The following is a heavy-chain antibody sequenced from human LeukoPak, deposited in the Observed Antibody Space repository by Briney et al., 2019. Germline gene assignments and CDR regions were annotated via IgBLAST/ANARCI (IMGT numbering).Heavy chain of an antibody. CDR1: GYTLTSYY. D-gene: IGHD3-3*01. CDR3: ASPLYDFSPYYYYYGMDV. J-gene: IGHJ6*02. V-gene: IGHV1-46*01. Sequence: ASVKVSCKTSGYTLTSYYMHWVRQAPGQGLEWMGIINPSGGSTSYAQKFQGRVTMTRDTSTSTVYMELSSLGSEDTAVYYCASPLYDFSPYYYYYGMDVWGQGTTVTVSS. CDR2: INPSGGST.